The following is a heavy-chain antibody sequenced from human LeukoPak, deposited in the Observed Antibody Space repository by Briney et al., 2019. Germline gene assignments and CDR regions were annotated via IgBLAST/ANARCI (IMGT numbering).Heavy chain of an antibody. CDR3: AKVVIAAAGTNYYYYMDV. CDR2: IYYSGST. D-gene: IGHD6-13*01. Sequence: SETLSLTCTVSGGSISSSSYYWGWIRQPPGKGLEWIGSIYYSGSTYYNPSLKSRVTISVDTSKNQFSLKLSSVTAADTAVYYCAKVVIAAAGTNYYYYMDVWGKGTTVTVSS. J-gene: IGHJ6*03. CDR1: GGSISSSSYY. V-gene: IGHV4-39*07.